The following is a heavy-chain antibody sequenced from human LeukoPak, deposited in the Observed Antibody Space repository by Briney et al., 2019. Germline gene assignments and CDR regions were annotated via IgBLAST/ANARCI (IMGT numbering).Heavy chain of an antibody. D-gene: IGHD2-2*01. J-gene: IGHJ3*02. CDR3: ARAKCSSTSCYDDAFDI. V-gene: IGHV1-8*03. CDR1: GYTFTSYD. CDR2: MNPNSGNT. Sequence: ASVKVSCKASGYTFTSYDINWVRQATGQGLEWMGWMNPNSGNTGYAQKFQGRVTITRNTSISTAYMELSSLRSEDTGVYYCARAKCSSTSCYDDAFDIWGQGTMVTVSS.